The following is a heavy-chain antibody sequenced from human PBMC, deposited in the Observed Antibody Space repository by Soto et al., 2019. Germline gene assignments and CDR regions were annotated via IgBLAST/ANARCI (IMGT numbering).Heavy chain of an antibody. V-gene: IGHV4-59*08. CDR2: IYYSGST. J-gene: IGHJ4*02. CDR1: GGSISSFY. CDR3: ARRYGVYFDY. Sequence: QVQLQESGPGLVKPSETLSLTCTVSGGSISSFYWSWIRQPPGKGLEWIGYIYYSGSTNYNPSLKXRVTISVDTSKNQFSLQLNSVTAADTAVYYCARRYGVYFDYWGQGTLVTVSS. D-gene: IGHD4-17*01.